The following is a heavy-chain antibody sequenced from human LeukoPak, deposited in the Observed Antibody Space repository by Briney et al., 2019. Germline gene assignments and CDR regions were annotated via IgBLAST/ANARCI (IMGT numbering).Heavy chain of an antibody. CDR2: MNPNSGNT. CDR3: ARAAYSSSYVDY. Sequence: ASVKVSCKASGYTFTSYDVNWFRQATGQGPEWMGWMNPNSGNTGYAQKFQGRVTMTRNTSISTAYMELSSLRSEDTAVYYCARAAYSSSYVDYWGQGTLVTVSS. J-gene: IGHJ4*02. CDR1: GYTFTSYD. V-gene: IGHV1-8*01. D-gene: IGHD6-13*01.